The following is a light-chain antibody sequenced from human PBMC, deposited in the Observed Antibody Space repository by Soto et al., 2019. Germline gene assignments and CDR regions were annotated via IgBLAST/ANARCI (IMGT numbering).Light chain of an antibody. J-gene: IGKJ5*01. Sequence: EIVLTQSPATLSLSPGERATLSCRASQSVSNNYLAWYQQKPGQAPRLLIYGASTRATGIPARFSGSGSGTDFTLTISSLQSEDFAIYFCQQANSFPITFGQGTRLEIK. CDR3: QQANSFPIT. CDR2: GAS. V-gene: IGKV3D-7*01. CDR1: QSVSNNY.